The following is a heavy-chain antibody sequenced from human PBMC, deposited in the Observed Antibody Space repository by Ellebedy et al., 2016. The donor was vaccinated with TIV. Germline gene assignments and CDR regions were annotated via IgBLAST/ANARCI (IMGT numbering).Heavy chain of an antibody. CDR3: AGAEVPRSFSDAFDT. D-gene: IGHD6-6*01. CDR2: ISVYNGKT. V-gene: IGHV1-18*01. Sequence: AASVKVSCKGSGYKFTSYGISWVRQAPGQGLEWMGSISVYNGKTTYAQRFQDRVTMTTDTSTTTVYMELRSLKSDDTAVYHCAGAEVPRSFSDAFDTWGQGTLVTVSS. J-gene: IGHJ3*02. CDR1: GYKFTSYG.